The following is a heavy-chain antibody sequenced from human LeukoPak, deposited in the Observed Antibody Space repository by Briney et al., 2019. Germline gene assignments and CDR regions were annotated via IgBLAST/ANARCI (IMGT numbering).Heavy chain of an antibody. CDR3: AKEAVTASYYYGMDV. Sequence: RGSLRLSCAASGFTFSSYGMHWVRQAPGKGLEWVAVISYDGSNKYYADSVKGRFTISRDNSKNTLYLQMNSLRAEDTAVYYCAKEAVTASYYYGMDVWGQGTTVTVSS. CDR2: ISYDGSNK. CDR1: GFTFSSYG. J-gene: IGHJ6*02. V-gene: IGHV3-30*18. D-gene: IGHD6-19*01.